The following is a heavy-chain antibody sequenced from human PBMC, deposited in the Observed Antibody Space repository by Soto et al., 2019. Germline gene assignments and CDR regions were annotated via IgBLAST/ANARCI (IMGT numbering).Heavy chain of an antibody. J-gene: IGHJ4*02. Sequence: QVQLVQSGAEVKKPGASVKLSCKASGYTFTSYAIHWVRQAPGQRLEWMGWINAANGNTKYSQKFQGRVTITRDTSASTAYMELSSLRSEDTAVYYCAIEGYWGQGTLFTVSS. CDR1: GYTFTSYA. CDR2: INAANGNT. CDR3: AIEGY. V-gene: IGHV1-3*01.